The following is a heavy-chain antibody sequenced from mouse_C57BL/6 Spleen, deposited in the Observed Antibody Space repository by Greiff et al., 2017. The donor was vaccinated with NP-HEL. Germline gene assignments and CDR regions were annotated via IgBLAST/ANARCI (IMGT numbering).Heavy chain of an antibody. D-gene: IGHD1-1*01. J-gene: IGHJ4*01. CDR2: IYPGDGVT. Sequence: QVQLQQSGPELVKPGASVKISCKASGYAFSSSWMNWVKQRPGKGLEWIGRIYPGDGVTNYNGKFKGKATLTADKSSSTAYMQLSSLTSEDSAVYFCARSVITTVVGNAMDYWGQGTSVTVSS. CDR3: ARSVITTVVGNAMDY. CDR1: GYAFSSSW. V-gene: IGHV1-82*01.